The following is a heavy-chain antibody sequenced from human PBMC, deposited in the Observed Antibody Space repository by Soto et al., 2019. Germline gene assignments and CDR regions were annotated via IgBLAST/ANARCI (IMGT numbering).Heavy chain of an antibody. CDR2: ISSSSSYI. CDR1: GFTFISYS. CDR3: ARNDYYSSSSDFDY. J-gene: IGHJ4*02. V-gene: IGHV3-21*01. Sequence: TWGSLRLSCAASGFTFISYSMSWCRRAPWKGLEWVSSISSSSSYIYYADSVKGRFTISRDNAKNSLYLQMNSLRAEDTAAYYCARNDYYSSSSDFDYWGQGTLVTGSS. D-gene: IGHD6-6*01.